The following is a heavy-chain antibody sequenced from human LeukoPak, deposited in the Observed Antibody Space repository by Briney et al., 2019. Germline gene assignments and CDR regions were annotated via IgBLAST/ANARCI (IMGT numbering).Heavy chain of an antibody. CDR1: GFTFDDYA. CDR3: AKEGPYGRYFDY. CDR2: ISWNSGSI. Sequence: GRSLRLSCAASGFTFDDYAMHWVRQAPGKSLEWVSGISWNSGSIGYADSVKGRFTISRDNAKNSLYLQMNSLRAEDTALYYCAKEGPYGRYFDYWGQGTLVTVSS. J-gene: IGHJ4*02. D-gene: IGHD4-17*01. V-gene: IGHV3-9*01.